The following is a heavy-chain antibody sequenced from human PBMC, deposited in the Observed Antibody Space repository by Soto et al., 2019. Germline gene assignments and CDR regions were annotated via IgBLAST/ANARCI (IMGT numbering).Heavy chain of an antibody. J-gene: IGHJ5*01. CDR2: ISSSSSYI. CDR3: ERDPYPEQAARPSWGDS. V-gene: IGHV3-21*01. D-gene: IGHD6-6*01. Sequence: PGGSLSLSWAASGFTFSSYSMNWCRQAPGKGLEWVSSISSSSSYIYYADSVKGRFTISRDNAKNSLYLQMNSLRAEDTAVYYCERDPYPEQAARPSWGDSWGQGNLVIV. CDR1: GFTFSSYS.